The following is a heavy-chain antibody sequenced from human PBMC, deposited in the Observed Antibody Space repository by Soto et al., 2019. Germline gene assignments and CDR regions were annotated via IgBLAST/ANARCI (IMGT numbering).Heavy chain of an antibody. D-gene: IGHD3-10*01. J-gene: IGHJ4*02. V-gene: IGHV1-46*03. Sequence: QVQLVQSGAEVKKPGASVKVSCKASGYTFTSYYMHWVRQAPGQGLEWMVIINPSGGNPGYAQKFQGRVTLTRDTSTSTVYRELSSLRSEDTAVYYCTREGSGSYSHFDYWGQGTLVTVSS. CDR3: TREGSGSYSHFDY. CDR1: GYTFTSYY. CDR2: INPSGGNP.